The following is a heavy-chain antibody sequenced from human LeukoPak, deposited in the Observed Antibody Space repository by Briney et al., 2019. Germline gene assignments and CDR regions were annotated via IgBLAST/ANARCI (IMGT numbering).Heavy chain of an antibody. Sequence: GRSLRLSCAASGFTFDDYAMHWVRQAPGKGLEWVSGISWNSGSIGYADSVKGRFTISRDNAKNMLYLEVISLTADDTAVYYCAKDDAWLRFGEWSQGTLVTVSS. V-gene: IGHV3-9*01. D-gene: IGHD3-10*01. CDR1: GFTFDDYA. CDR2: ISWNSGSI. CDR3: AKDDAWLRFGE. J-gene: IGHJ4*02.